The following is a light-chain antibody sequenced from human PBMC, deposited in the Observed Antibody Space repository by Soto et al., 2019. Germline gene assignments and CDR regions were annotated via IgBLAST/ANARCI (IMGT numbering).Light chain of an antibody. CDR1: QSIFTY. V-gene: IGKV1-39*01. J-gene: IGKJ1*01. CDR3: HQTFNPPRT. CDR2: ASS. Sequence: DIQMTQSPSSLSVSVGDRVTITCRANQSIFTYLTWSQQKPGKAPKVLIHASSAFQTGVPSRFSGSGSGTDFTLTISSLQPEDSATCFCHQTFNPPRTFGKGTKVEIK.